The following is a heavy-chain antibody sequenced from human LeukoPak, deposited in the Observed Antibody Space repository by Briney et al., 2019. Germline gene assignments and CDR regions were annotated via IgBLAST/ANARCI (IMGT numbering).Heavy chain of an antibody. Sequence: SETLSLTCTVSGGSISSYYWSWVRQPPGKGLEWIGYIYYSGSTYYNPSLKSRITISVDTSKNQFSLKLSSVTAADTAVYYCARTRYYYDSSGYYFPYYFAFWGQGTLVTVSS. CDR2: IYYSGST. J-gene: IGHJ4*02. V-gene: IGHV4-59*06. CDR1: GGSISSYY. D-gene: IGHD3-22*01. CDR3: ARTRYYYDSSGYYFPYYFAF.